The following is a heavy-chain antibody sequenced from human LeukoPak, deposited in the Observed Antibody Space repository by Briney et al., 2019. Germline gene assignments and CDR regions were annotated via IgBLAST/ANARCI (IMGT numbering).Heavy chain of an antibody. J-gene: IGHJ2*01. Sequence: SSETLSLTCTVSGGSISSYYWSWIRQPPGKGLEWIGYIYTSGSTNYNPSLKSRVTISVDTSKNQFSLKLSSVTAADTAVYYCARRGHNIAAAGTSYWYFDLWGRGTLVTVSS. D-gene: IGHD6-13*01. CDR2: IYTSGST. CDR3: ARRGHNIAAAGTSYWYFDL. CDR1: GGSISSYY. V-gene: IGHV4-4*09.